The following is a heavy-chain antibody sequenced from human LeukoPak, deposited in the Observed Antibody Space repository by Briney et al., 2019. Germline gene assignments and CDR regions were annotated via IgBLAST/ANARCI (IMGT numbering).Heavy chain of an antibody. Sequence: PSETLSLTRTVSGDSIRSGGYYWNWIRQHPGKGLEWIGYIYYSGTTYYNPSPKSRVTITVDTSKNQFSLNLSSVTDADKAVCYRRRGGPHSGFMGYWGQGTLVTVSS. D-gene: IGHD3-10*01. CDR3: RRGGPHSGFMGY. V-gene: IGHV4-31*03. CDR1: GDSIRSGGYY. CDR2: IYYSGTT. J-gene: IGHJ4*02.